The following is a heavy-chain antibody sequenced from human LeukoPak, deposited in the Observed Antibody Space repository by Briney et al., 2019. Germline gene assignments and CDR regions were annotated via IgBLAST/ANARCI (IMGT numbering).Heavy chain of an antibody. CDR2: ISYDGSNK. D-gene: IGHD3-10*01. J-gene: IGHJ4*02. V-gene: IGHV3-30*18. CDR1: GFTFSSYG. CDR3: AKASSYYGSGSYYNPYYFDY. Sequence: GGSLRLSCAASGFTFSSYGMHWVRQAPGKGLEWVAVISYDGSNKYYADSVKGRFTISRDNSKNTLYLQMNSLRAEDTAVYYCAKASSYYGSGSYYNPYYFDYWGQGTLVTVSS.